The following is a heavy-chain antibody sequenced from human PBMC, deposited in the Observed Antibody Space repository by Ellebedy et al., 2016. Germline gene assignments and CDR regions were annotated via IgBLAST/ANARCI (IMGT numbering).Heavy chain of an antibody. V-gene: IGHV4-59*01. CDR3: ARTQFGDY. Sequence: GSLRLXCTVSGGSISSYYWSWIRQPPGKGLEWIGYIYYSGSTNYNPSLKSRVTISVDTSKNQFSLKLSSVTAADTAVYYCARTQFGDYWGQGTLVTVSS. J-gene: IGHJ4*02. CDR2: IYYSGST. CDR1: GGSISSYY. D-gene: IGHD3-10*01.